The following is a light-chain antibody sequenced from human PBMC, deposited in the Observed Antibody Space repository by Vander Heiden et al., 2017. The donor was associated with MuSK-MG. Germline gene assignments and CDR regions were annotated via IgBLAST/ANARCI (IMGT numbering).Light chain of an antibody. CDR2: AAS. CDR1: QSISSY. J-gene: IGKJ4*01. CDR3: QQSYSTPLT. Sequence: IQVTPSPASLSASVGDRVTITCRASQSISSYLNWYQQKPGKAPKLLIYAASSLQSGVPSRFSGSGSGTEFTLTISSLQPEDFATYYCQQSYSTPLTFGGGTKVEIK. V-gene: IGKV1-39*01.